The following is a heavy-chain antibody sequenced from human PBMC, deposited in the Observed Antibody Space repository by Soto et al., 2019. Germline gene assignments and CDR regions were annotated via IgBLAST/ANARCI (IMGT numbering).Heavy chain of an antibody. CDR2: ISGSGGST. CDR1: GFTFSSYA. D-gene: IGHD6-6*01. V-gene: IGHV3-23*01. CDR3: AKKAPRGGQLGYFDS. J-gene: IGHJ4*02. Sequence: GGSLRLSCAASGFTFSSYAMNWVRRAPGKGLEWVSAISGSGGSTFYADSVKGRFTISRDNSKNTLYMQMNSLRAEDTAVYFCAKKAPRGGQLGYFDSWGQGTLVTVSS.